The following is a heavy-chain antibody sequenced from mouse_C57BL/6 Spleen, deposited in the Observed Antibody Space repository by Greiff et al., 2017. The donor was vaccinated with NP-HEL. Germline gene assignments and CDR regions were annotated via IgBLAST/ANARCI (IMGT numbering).Heavy chain of an antibody. Sequence: VQLQQSGAELVRPGASVKLSCTASGFTIKDDYMHWVKQRPEQGLEWIGWIDPENGDTEYASKFQGKATITADTSSNTAYLQLSSLTSEDTAVYYCTTGVTTEDFAYWGQGTLVTVSA. CDR1: GFTIKDDY. V-gene: IGHV14-4*01. CDR3: TTGVTTEDFAY. J-gene: IGHJ3*01. D-gene: IGHD2-2*01. CDR2: IDPENGDT.